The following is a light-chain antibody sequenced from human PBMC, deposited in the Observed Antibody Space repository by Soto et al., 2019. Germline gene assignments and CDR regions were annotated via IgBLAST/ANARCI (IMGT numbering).Light chain of an antibody. CDR3: QQRGNRPPWT. J-gene: IGKJ1*01. V-gene: IGKV3-11*01. CDR2: DAS. CDR1: QSVDKY. Sequence: EIVMTQSPATLSLSPGERATLSCRASQSVDKYLVWYQQKPGQAPRLLIYDASNGATGIPARFSGSGSGTDFTLTISSLEPEDFAVYYCQQRGNRPPWTFGQGTKVDIK.